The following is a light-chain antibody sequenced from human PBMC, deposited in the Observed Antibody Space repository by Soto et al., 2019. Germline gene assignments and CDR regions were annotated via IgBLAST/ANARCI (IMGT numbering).Light chain of an antibody. J-gene: IGKJ1*01. V-gene: IGKV3-20*01. CDR3: QQYDSSPRT. CDR2: DAS. Sequence: EIVLTQSPGTLSLSPGETLSLSCRSSQSVRRYLAWYQHKPGRAPRLLIYDASNRATGIPDRFSGSGSGTDFTLTITRLEPEDFAVYYCQQYDSSPRTFGQGTKVEIK. CDR1: QSVRRY.